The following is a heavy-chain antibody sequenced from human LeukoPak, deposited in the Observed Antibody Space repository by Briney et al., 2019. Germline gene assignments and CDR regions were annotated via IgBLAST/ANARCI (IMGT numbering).Heavy chain of an antibody. D-gene: IGHD3-22*01. J-gene: IGHJ4*02. CDR2: ISSSSSTI. CDR3: ARVTKRRGYYYFDY. CDR1: GFTFSSYS. V-gene: IGHV3-48*04. Sequence: GGSLRLSCAASGFTFSSYSMNWVRQAPGNGLEWVSYISSSSSTIYYADSVKGRFTISRDNAKNSLYLQMNSLRAEDTAVYYCARVTKRRGYYYFDYWGQGTLVTVSS.